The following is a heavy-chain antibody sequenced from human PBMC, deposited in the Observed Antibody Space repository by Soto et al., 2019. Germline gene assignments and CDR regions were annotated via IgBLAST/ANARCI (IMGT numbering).Heavy chain of an antibody. CDR2: ISSSSSYI. CDR1: GFTFSSYS. V-gene: IGHV3-21*01. D-gene: IGHD2-15*01. CDR3: ARGPFDIVVVVAATRAPDY. J-gene: IGHJ4*02. Sequence: EVQLVESGGGLVKPGGSLRLSCAASGFTFSSYSMNWVRQAPGKGLEWVSSISSSSSYIYYADSVKGRFTISRDNANNSLYLQMNSLRAEDTAVYYCARGPFDIVVVVAATRAPDYWCQGTLVTVSS.